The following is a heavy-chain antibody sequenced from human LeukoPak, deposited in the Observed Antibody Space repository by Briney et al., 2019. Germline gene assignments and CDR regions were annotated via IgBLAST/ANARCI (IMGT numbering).Heavy chain of an antibody. CDR2: FYPVNSDT. J-gene: IGHJ4*02. Sequence: GESLKISCKGSGYSFTNYWVAWLRQMPGKGLEWMGMFYPVNSDTRYSPSFQGQVTISADKSISTAYLQWSSLKASDTAMYYCARDATARDYSNSDYWGQGSLVTVSS. CDR3: ARDATARDYSNSDY. V-gene: IGHV5-51*01. D-gene: IGHD4-11*01. CDR1: GYSFTNYW.